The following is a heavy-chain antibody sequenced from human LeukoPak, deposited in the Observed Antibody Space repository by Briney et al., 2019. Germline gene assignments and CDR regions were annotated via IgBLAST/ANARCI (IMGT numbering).Heavy chain of an antibody. CDR3: ARDVVGSLDY. CDR1: GFTFSSYW. J-gene: IGHJ4*02. CDR2: IKGDESAR. V-gene: IGHV3-7*01. Sequence: PGGSLRLSCAASGFTFSSYWMAWVRQAPGKGLEWVANIKGDESARHQADSVKGRFTISRDNTRNSLYLQVTNLRGDDTAVYYCARDVVGSLDYWGQGTLVTVSS. D-gene: IGHD1-26*01.